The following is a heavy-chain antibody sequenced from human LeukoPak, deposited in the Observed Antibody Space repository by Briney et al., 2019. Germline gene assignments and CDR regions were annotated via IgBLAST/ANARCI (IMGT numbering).Heavy chain of an antibody. CDR1: GYTFTSYA. CDR3: ARSPSGSYPPYYFDY. V-gene: IGHV7-4-1*02. D-gene: IGHD3-10*01. Sequence: GASVKVSCKASGYTFTSYAMNWVRQAPGQGLEWMGWINTNTGNPTYAQGFTGRFVFSLDTSVSTAYLQISSLKAENTAVYYCARSPSGSYPPYYFDYWGQGSLVTVSS. J-gene: IGHJ4*02. CDR2: INTNTGNP.